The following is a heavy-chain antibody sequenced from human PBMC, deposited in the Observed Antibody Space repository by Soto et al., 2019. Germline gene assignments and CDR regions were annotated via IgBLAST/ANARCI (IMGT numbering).Heavy chain of an antibody. CDR3: ARDSSFLAIVVVPAAIDY. Sequence: LRLSCAASGFTFSSYAMHWVRQAPGKGLEWVAVISFDGSNKYYADSVKGRFTISRDNSKNTLYLQMNSLRADDTAVYYCARDSSFLAIVVVPAAIDYWGQGTLVTVSS. V-gene: IGHV3-30-3*01. J-gene: IGHJ4*02. D-gene: IGHD2-2*01. CDR2: ISFDGSNK. CDR1: GFTFSSYA.